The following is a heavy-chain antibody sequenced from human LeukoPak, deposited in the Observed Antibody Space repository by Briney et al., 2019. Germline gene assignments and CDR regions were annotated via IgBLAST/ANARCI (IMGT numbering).Heavy chain of an antibody. J-gene: IGHJ4*02. CDR1: GGSFSGYY. D-gene: IGHD6-19*01. Sequence: SETLSLTCAVYGGSFSGYYWSWIRQPPGKGLEWIGEINHSGSTNYNPSLKSRVTMSVDTSKNQFSLKLSSVTAADTAVYYCARDRTVAGTPDFDYWGQGTLVTVSS. V-gene: IGHV4-34*01. CDR2: INHSGST. CDR3: ARDRTVAGTPDFDY.